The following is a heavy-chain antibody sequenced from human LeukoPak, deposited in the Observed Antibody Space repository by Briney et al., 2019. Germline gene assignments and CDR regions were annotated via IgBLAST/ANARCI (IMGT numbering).Heavy chain of an antibody. CDR2: IYYSGST. Sequence: PSETLSLTCTVSGGSISSYYWSWIRQPPGKGLEWIGYIYYSGSTNYNPSLKSRVTISVDTSKNQFSLKLSSVTAANTAVYYCARGRYYDSSGYYHFDYWGQGTLVTVSS. CDR3: ARGRYYDSSGYYHFDY. J-gene: IGHJ4*02. CDR1: GGSISSYY. V-gene: IGHV4-59*01. D-gene: IGHD3-22*01.